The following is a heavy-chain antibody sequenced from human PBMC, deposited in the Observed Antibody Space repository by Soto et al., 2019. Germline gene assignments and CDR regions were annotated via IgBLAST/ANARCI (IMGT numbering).Heavy chain of an antibody. CDR3: ARATYSSSWYKFYYYYGMDV. J-gene: IGHJ6*02. CDR1: GYTFTSYG. D-gene: IGHD6-13*01. V-gene: IGHV1-18*01. CDR2: ISAYNGNT. Sequence: GASVKVSFKASGYTFTSYGISWVRQAPGQGLEWMGWISAYNGNTNYAQKLQGRVTMTTDTSTSTAYMELRSLRSDDTAVYYCARATYSSSWYKFYYYYGMDVWGQGTTVTVSS.